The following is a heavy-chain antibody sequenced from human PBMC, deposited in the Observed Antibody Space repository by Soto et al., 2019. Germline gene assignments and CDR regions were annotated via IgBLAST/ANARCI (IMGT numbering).Heavy chain of an antibody. D-gene: IGHD3-9*01. Sequence: PSETLAITCTFSGGSISRSDYYWGWIRQPPGKGLEWIGNIYYSGSASYNPSLKSRVTISVDTSKNQVSLKLSSVTAADTAGYICLSGYPWIGFVYWGQGTLVSVSS. CDR1: GGSISRSDYY. J-gene: IGHJ4*02. CDR2: IYYSGSA. V-gene: IGHV4-39*01. CDR3: LSGYPWIGFVY.